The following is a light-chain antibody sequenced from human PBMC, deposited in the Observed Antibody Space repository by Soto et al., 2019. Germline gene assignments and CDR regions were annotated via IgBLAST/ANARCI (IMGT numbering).Light chain of an antibody. CDR1: QSISSW. J-gene: IGKJ1*01. V-gene: IGKV1-5*03. CDR2: KAS. CDR3: LQHNSYPWT. Sequence: DIQMTQSPSTLSASVGDRVTITCRASQSISSWLAWYQQKPGKAPKLLIYKASSLESGVPARFSGSGSGTDFTLTISSLQPEDFATYYCLQHNSYPWTFGQGTKVDIK.